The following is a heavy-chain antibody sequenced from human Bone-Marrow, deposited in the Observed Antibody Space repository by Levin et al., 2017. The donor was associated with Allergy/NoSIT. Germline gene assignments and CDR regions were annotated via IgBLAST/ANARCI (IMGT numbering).Heavy chain of an antibody. CDR1: GFTFSSYA. J-gene: IGHJ4*02. CDR2: ISGSGGST. V-gene: IGHV3-23*01. D-gene: IGHD5-18*01. CDR3: AKRGPRYSYGYRVY. Sequence: GESLKISCAASGFTFSSYAMSWVRQAPGKGLEWVSAISGSGGSTYYADSVKGRFTISRDNSKNTLYLQMNSLRAEDTAVYYCAKRGPRYSYGYRVYWGQGTLVTVSS.